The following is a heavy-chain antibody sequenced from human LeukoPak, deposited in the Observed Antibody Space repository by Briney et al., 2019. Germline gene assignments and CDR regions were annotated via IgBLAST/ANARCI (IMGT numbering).Heavy chain of an antibody. V-gene: IGHV3-30-3*01. CDR3: AKGSVGPTGYFDY. J-gene: IGHJ4*02. Sequence: GGSLRLSCAASGFTFSRYAMHWVRQAPGKGLEWVAIISYDETIKYSADSVKGRFTISRDNSKNTLSLQMNSLRADDTAVYYCAKGSVGPTGYFDYWGQGALVTVSS. CDR1: GFTFSRYA. CDR2: ISYDETIK. D-gene: IGHD1-26*01.